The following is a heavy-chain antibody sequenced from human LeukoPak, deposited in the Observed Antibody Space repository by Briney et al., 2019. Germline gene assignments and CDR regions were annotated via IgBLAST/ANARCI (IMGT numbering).Heavy chain of an antibody. V-gene: IGHV3-23*01. CDR1: GFTFSSYA. CDR3: AREYCSSTSCYQGSYYFDY. Sequence: GGSLRLSCAASGFTFSSYAMSWVRQAPGKGLEWVSAISGSGGSTYYADSVKGRFTISRDNSKTTLYLQMNSLRAEDTAVYYCAREYCSSTSCYQGSYYFDYWGQGTLVTVSS. J-gene: IGHJ4*02. D-gene: IGHD2-2*01. CDR2: ISGSGGST.